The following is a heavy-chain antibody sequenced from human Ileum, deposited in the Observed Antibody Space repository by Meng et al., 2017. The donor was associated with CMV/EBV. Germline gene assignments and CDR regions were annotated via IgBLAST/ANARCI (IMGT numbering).Heavy chain of an antibody. V-gene: IGHV1-3*01. CDR1: GYTFTSYA. D-gene: IGHD4-17*01. CDR2: INGANGNT. CDR3: ARIESGAHFDS. Sequence: KVSCKASGYTFTSYAMHWVRQAPGQGLEWMGWINGANGNTKYSQKFQDRVTFTRDTSANTAYMEMRSLRSEDTAVYYCARIESGAHFDSWGQGTLVTVS. J-gene: IGHJ4*02.